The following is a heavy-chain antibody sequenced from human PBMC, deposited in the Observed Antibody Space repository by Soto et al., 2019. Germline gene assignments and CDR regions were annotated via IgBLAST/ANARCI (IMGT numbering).Heavy chain of an antibody. D-gene: IGHD2-15*01. CDR2: IGTAGDT. CDR3: ARADCSGGSCYSASFDY. Sequence: GGSLRLSCAASGFTFSSYDMHWVRQATGKGLEWVSAIGTAGDTYYPGSVKGRFTISRENAKNSLYLQMNSLRAEDTAVYYCARADCSGGSCYSASFDYWGQGTLVTVSS. CDR1: GFTFSSYD. J-gene: IGHJ4*02. V-gene: IGHV3-13*01.